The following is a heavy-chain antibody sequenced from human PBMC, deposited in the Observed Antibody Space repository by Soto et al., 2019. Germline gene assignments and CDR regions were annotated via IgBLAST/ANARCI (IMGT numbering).Heavy chain of an antibody. J-gene: IGHJ3*02. Sequence: GGSLRLSCTGSGFAFSSHPMSWVRQAPERGLEWVSGISDGGDLTYNADSVRGRFTTSRDNSKNTLFLQMSSLRVEDTAVYYCARRAFGSSRSFDIWGQGTMVT. CDR2: ISDGGDLT. D-gene: IGHD6-6*01. CDR3: ARRAFGSSRSFDI. CDR1: GFAFSSHP. V-gene: IGHV3-23*01.